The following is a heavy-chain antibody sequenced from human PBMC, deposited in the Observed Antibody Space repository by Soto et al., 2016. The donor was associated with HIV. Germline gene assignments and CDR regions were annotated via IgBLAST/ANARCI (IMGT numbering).Heavy chain of an antibody. CDR2: ISYDGSNK. Sequence: VQLVESGGGVVQPGRSLRLSCAASGFTFSSYAMHWVRQAPGKGLEWVAVISYDGSNKYYADSVKGRFTISRDNSKNTLYLQMNSLRAEDTAVYYCARDRDSSGYMDYWGQGTLVTVSS. CDR1: GFTFSSYA. J-gene: IGHJ4*02. V-gene: IGHV3-30*04. D-gene: IGHD3-22*01. CDR3: ARDRDSSGYMDY.